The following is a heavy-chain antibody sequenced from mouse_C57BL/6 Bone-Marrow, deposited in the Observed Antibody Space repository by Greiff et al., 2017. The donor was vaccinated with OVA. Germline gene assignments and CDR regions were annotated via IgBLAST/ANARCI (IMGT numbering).Heavy chain of an antibody. CDR3: ARRAPYGYDAAWFAY. CDR1: GYAFTNYL. V-gene: IGHV1-54*01. D-gene: IGHD2-2*01. CDR2: INPGSGGT. Sequence: QVQLQQSGAELVRPGTSVKVSCKASGYAFTNYLIEWVKQRPGQGLEWIGVINPGSGGTNYNEKFKGKATLTADKSSSTAYMQLSSLTSEDSAVYFCARRAPYGYDAAWFAYWGQGTLVTVSA. J-gene: IGHJ3*01.